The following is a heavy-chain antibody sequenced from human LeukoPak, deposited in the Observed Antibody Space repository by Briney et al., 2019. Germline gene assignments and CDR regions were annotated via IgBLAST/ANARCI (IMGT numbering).Heavy chain of an antibody. CDR2: ISAYNGNT. CDR3: ARDWSRVEQEGGYFDC. CDR1: GYTFTSYG. D-gene: IGHD3-3*01. V-gene: IGHV1-18*01. Sequence: ASVKVSCKASGYTFTSYGISWVRQAPGQGLEWMGWISAYNGNTNYAQKLQGRVTMTTDTSTSTAYMELRSLRSDDTAVYYCARDWSRVEQEGGYFDCWGQGTLVTVSS. J-gene: IGHJ4*02.